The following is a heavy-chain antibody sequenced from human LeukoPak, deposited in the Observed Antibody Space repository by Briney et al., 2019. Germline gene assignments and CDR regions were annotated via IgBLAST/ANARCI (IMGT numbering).Heavy chain of an antibody. CDR2: MNPNSGNT. Sequence: GASAKVSCKASGYTFTSYDINWVRQATGQGLEWMGWMNPNSGNTGYAQKFQGRVTITRNTSISTAYMELSSLRSEDTAVYYCARGLRITMVRGPLGYWGQGTLVTVSS. V-gene: IGHV1-8*03. CDR1: GYTFTSYD. CDR3: ARGLRITMVRGPLGY. J-gene: IGHJ4*02. D-gene: IGHD3-10*01.